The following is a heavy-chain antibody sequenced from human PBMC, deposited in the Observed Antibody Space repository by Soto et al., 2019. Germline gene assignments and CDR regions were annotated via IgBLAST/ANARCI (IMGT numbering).Heavy chain of an antibody. CDR1: GFTFSSYG. D-gene: IGHD6-13*01. CDR3: AKGGRLWQQLRGAFDI. J-gene: IGHJ3*02. Sequence: QVQLVESGGGVVQPGRSLRLSCAASGFTFSSYGMHWVRQAPGKGLEWVAVISYDGSNKYYADSVKGRFTISRDNSKNTLYLQMNSLRAEDTAVYYCAKGGRLWQQLRGAFDIWGQGTMVTVSS. V-gene: IGHV3-30*18. CDR2: ISYDGSNK.